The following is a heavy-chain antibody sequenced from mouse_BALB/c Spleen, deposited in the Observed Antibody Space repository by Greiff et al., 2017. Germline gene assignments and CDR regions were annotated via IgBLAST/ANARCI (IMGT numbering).Heavy chain of an antibody. CDR2: INPSTGYT. CDR1: GYTFTSYW. V-gene: IGHV1-7*01. D-gene: IGHD1-1*01. CDR3: ARELQAMDY. Sequence: VQLQQSGAELAKPGASVKMSCKASGYTFTSYWMHWVKQRPGQGLEWIGYINPSTGYTEYNQKFKDKATLTADKSSSTAYMQLSSLTSEDSAVYHCARELQAMDYWGQGTSVTVSS. J-gene: IGHJ4*01.